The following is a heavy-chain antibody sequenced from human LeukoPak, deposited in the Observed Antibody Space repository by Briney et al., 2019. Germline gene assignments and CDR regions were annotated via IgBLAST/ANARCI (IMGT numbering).Heavy chain of an antibody. CDR1: GFTFSDFW. Sequence: EGSLRLSCAGSGFTFSDFWMTWVRQTPGKGLAWVANIKEDGTEKKLVESVKGRFTISRDNTKNLLFLDMNNLRGDDTAIYYCVRESRPGGAMGLYHNLDYSGHRTQVAVSS. V-gene: IGHV3-7*01. D-gene: IGHD1-1*01. CDR3: VRESRPGGAMGLYHNLDY. CDR2: IKEDGTEK. J-gene: IGHJ4*01.